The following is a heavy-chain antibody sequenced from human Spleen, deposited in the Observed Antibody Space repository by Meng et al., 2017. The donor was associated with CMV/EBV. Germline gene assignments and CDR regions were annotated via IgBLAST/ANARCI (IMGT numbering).Heavy chain of an antibody. Sequence: ASVKVSCKASGYTFTTYDINWVRQATGQGLEWMGWMNPNRGNTDYTQKFQGRVTMTRNTSISTVHMELSSLRSEDTAVYYCARGLRFLEWPADYWGQGTLVTVSS. J-gene: IGHJ4*02. CDR1: GYTFTTYD. D-gene: IGHD3-3*01. V-gene: IGHV1-8*01. CDR3: ARGLRFLEWPADY. CDR2: MNPNRGNT.